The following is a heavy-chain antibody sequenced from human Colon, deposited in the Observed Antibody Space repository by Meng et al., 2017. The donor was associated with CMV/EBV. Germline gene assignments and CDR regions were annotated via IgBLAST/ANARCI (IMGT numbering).Heavy chain of an antibody. CDR2: IYYTGRT. CDR3: AKVLEFDWYFDP. CDR1: GGSVSSGSSN. D-gene: IGHD3-10*01. J-gene: IGHJ2*01. Sequence: SETLSLTCTVSGGSVSSGSSNWSWVRQPPGKGLEWIGYIYYTGRTNYNPSLKSRVTILVDTSKNQFSLKLSSLTAVDTAVYYCAKVLEFDWYFDPWGRGTLVTVSS. V-gene: IGHV4-61*01.